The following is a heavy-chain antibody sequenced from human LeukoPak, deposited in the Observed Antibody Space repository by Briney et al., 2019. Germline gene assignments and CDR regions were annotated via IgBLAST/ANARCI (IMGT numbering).Heavy chain of an antibody. CDR3: AKDTVTVVKGGYFDY. CDR2: ISWNSGSI. V-gene: IGHV3-9*01. J-gene: IGHJ4*02. D-gene: IGHD4-23*01. CDR1: GFTFDDYA. Sequence: PGGSLRLSCAASGFTFDDYAMHWVRQAPGKGLEWVSGISWNSGSIGYADSAKGRFTISRDDAKNSLYLQMNSLRAEDTALYYCAKDTVTVVKGGYFDYWGQGTLVTVSS.